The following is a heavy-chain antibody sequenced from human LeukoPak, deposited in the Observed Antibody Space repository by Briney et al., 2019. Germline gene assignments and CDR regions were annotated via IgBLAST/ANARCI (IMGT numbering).Heavy chain of an antibody. CDR1: GYIYTGYY. CDR3: ARSGYIYAYDY. CDR2: INFNSGGT. D-gene: IGHD5-18*01. J-gene: IGHJ4*02. V-gene: IGHV1-2*02. Sequence: ASVKVSCKSSGYIYTGYYIHWVRQARGRGLEWMGWINFNSGGTNYAQNFQGRVTLTSDTSITTVYMELTRLRSDDTAIYFCARSGYIYAYDYWRQGTLVSVSS.